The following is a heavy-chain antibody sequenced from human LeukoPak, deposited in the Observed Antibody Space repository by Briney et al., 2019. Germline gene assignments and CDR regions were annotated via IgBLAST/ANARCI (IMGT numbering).Heavy chain of an antibody. J-gene: IGHJ4*02. D-gene: IGHD6-13*01. CDR1: GFTLSNAY. CDR2: IKNKTNGGTT. V-gene: IGHV3-15*01. CDR3: TTVAAAGTDY. Sequence: PGGSLRLSCAASGFTLSNAYMSWVRQAPGKGLEWVGRIKNKTNGGTTDYAAPVKGRFTISRDDSKNTLYLQMNSLKTEDTAVYYCTTVAAAGTDYWGQGTLVTVSS.